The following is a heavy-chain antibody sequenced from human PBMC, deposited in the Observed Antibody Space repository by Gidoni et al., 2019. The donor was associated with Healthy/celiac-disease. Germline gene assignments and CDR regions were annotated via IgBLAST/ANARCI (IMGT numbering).Heavy chain of an antibody. J-gene: IGHJ4*02. CDR2: IWYDGSNK. CDR1: GFTFSSYG. Sequence: QVQLVESGGGVVQPGRSLRLSCAASGFTFSSYGMHGVSPAPGTGLEWVAVIWYDGSNKYYADSVKGRVPISRDNSKNTLYLQMNSLRAEDTAVYYCARDHISSLDYWGQVTLVTVSS. D-gene: IGHD2-21*01. CDR3: ARDHISSLDY. V-gene: IGHV3-33*01.